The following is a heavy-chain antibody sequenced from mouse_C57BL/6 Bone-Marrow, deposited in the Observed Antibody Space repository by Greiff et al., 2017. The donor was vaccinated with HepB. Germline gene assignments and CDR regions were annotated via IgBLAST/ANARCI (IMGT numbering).Heavy chain of an antibody. V-gene: IGHV1-42*01. J-gene: IGHJ2*03. CDR3: ARPPRNMGRYYDY. CDR1: GYSFTGYY. CDR2: INPSTGGT. Sequence: VQLQQSGPELVKPGASVKISCKASGYSFTGYYMNWVKQSPEKSLEWIGEINPSTGGTTYNQKFKAKATLTVDKSSSTAYMQLKSLTSEDSAVYYCARPPRNMGRYYDYGGQGTSPTVTA. D-gene: IGHD1-1*01.